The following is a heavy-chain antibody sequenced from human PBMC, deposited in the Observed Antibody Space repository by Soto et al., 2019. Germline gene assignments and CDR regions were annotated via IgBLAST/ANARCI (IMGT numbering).Heavy chain of an antibody. V-gene: IGHV3-48*03. D-gene: IGHD7-27*01. J-gene: IGHJ4*02. Sequence: PGGSLRLSCAASRFTFSTYEMNWVRQAPGKGLEWVSYISSSGYTVYYADSVKGRFTISRDNTRNSLYLQMNSLRDEDTALYYCARGHRGALWGWGQGTLVTVSS. CDR2: ISSSGYTV. CDR1: RFTFSTYE. CDR3: ARGHRGALWG.